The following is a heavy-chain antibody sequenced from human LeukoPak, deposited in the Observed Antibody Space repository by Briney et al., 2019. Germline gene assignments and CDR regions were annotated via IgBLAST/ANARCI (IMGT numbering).Heavy chain of an antibody. CDR1: GGSISSYY. CDR3: ASQRSSGQFDY. Sequence: PSETPFLTCTVSGGSISSYYWGWIRQPPGRGLEWIGSIYYSGSTYYNPSLKSRVTISVDTSKNQFSLKLSSVTAADTAVYYCASQRSSGQFDYWGQGTLVTVSS. CDR2: IYYSGST. V-gene: IGHV4-39*07. D-gene: IGHD3-22*01. J-gene: IGHJ4*02.